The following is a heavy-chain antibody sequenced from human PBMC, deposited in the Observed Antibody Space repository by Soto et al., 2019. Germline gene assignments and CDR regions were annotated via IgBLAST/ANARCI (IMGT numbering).Heavy chain of an antibody. D-gene: IGHD4-4*01. CDR3: AGGRDDYNGWYFDL. CDR1: GFTFSTYA. J-gene: IGHJ2*01. V-gene: IGHV3-23*01. Sequence: GGSLRLSCAASGFTFSTYAMSWVRQTPGKGPEWVSGISVSGGSRYYADSVKGRFTISRDTSKNTLYLQMNSLRAEDTALYYCAGGRDDYNGWYFDLWGRGTLVTVSS. CDR2: ISVSGGSR.